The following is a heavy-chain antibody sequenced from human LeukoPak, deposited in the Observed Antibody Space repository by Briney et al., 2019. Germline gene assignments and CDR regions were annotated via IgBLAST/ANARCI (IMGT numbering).Heavy chain of an antibody. J-gene: IGHJ6*04. CDR1: GGSFSGYY. D-gene: IGHD6-13*01. CDR3: ARVASSSWYFGYYYYYGMDV. V-gene: IGHV4-34*01. Sequence: PSETLSLTCAVYGGSFSGYYWSWIRQPPGKGLEWIGEINHSGSTNYNPSLKSLVTISVDTSKNQFSLKLSSVTAADTAVYYCARVASSSWYFGYYYYYGMDVWGKGTTVTVSS. CDR2: INHSGST.